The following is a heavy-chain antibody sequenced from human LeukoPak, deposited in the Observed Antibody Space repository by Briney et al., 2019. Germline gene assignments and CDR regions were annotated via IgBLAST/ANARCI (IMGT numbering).Heavy chain of an antibody. CDR3: AREVKKRCKEYCSGGSYDAFDI. J-gene: IGHJ3*02. CDR1: GVTFSSYW. V-gene: IGHV3-7*01. CDR2: IKQDGSEK. Sequence: PGGSLRLSCAASGVTFSSYWMSWVRQAPGKGLEWVANIKQDGSEKYYVDSVKGRFTISRDNAKNSLYLQMNSLRAEDTAVYYCAREVKKRCKEYCSGGSYDAFDIWGQGTMVTVSS. D-gene: IGHD2-15*01.